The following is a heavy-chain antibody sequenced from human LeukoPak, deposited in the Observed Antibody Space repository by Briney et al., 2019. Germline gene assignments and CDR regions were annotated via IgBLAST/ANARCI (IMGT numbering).Heavy chain of an antibody. Sequence: GSLRLSCAASGFTFSSYSMNWVRQAPGKGLEWVSSISSSSSYIYYADSVKGRFTISRDNAKNSLYLQMNSLRAEDTAVYYCARDVAADRYFDYWGQGTLVTVSS. CDR2: ISSSSSYI. V-gene: IGHV3-21*01. J-gene: IGHJ4*02. CDR3: ARDVAADRYFDY. CDR1: GFTFSSYS. D-gene: IGHD6-13*01.